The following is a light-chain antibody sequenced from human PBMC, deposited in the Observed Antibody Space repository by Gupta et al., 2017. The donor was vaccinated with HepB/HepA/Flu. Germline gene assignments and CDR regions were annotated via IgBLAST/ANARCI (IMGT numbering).Light chain of an antibody. J-gene: IGKJ2*01. CDR3: QKYNRYSPYT. Sequence: HMPLSPPTLSASVGDRVTITYRASQNVGDRLAWYQQKPGKAPKLLIYEVSNLESGVPSRFSGSGSGTEFTITISSLQPDDFATYYCQKYNRYSPYTFSQGTKLEIK. V-gene: IGKV1-5*03. CDR1: QNVGDR. CDR2: EVS.